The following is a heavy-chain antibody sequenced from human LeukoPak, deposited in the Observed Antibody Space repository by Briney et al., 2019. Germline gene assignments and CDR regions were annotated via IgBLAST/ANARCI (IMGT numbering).Heavy chain of an antibody. CDR1: GGSISSYY. J-gene: IGHJ5*02. CDR3: ARYSSSGNWFDP. Sequence: SETLSLTRTVSGGSISSYYWSWIRQPPGKGLEWIGYIYYSGSTNYNPSLKSRVTISVDTSKNQFSLKLSSVTAADMAVYYCARYSSSGNWFDPWGQGTLVTVSS. CDR2: IYYSGST. V-gene: IGHV4-59*01. D-gene: IGHD6-6*01.